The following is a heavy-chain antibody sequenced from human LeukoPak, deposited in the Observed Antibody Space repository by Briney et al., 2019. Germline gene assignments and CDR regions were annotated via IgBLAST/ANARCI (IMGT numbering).Heavy chain of an antibody. CDR1: GFTFDDYA. V-gene: IGHV3-9*01. Sequence: GRSLRLSCAASGFTFDDYAMHWVRQAPGKGLEWVSGISWNSGSIGYADSAKGRFTISRDNAKNSLYLQMNSLRAEDTALYYCAKDRIAAAGYFDYWGQGTLVTVSS. CDR2: ISWNSGSI. CDR3: AKDRIAAAGYFDY. J-gene: IGHJ4*02. D-gene: IGHD6-13*01.